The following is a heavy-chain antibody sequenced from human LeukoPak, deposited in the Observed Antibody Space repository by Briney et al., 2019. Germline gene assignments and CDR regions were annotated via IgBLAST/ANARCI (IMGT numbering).Heavy chain of an antibody. CDR3: ASGVYCSGGSCYGMEDY. Sequence: GGSLRLSCAASGFTFSNYWRYWVRQAPGKGLVWVSRINRDGSTRAHADSVKGRFTISRDNAKNTLYLQTNSLRAEDTAVYYCASGVYCSGGSCYGMEDYWGQGTLVTVSS. CDR2: INRDGSTR. D-gene: IGHD2-15*01. CDR1: GFTFSNYW. J-gene: IGHJ4*02. V-gene: IGHV3-74*01.